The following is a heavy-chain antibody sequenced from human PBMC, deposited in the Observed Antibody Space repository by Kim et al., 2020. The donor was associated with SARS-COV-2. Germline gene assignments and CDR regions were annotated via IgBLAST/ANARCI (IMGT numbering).Heavy chain of an antibody. CDR3: ARDENFWSGYYIY. Sequence: GGSLRLSCAASGFTFGKFWMSWVRQAPGKGPEWVANIKADGNAKNYVDSVKGRFTISRDNAKNSLYLEMNSLKGEDTAVYFCARDENFWSGYYIYWGQGILVTVSS. J-gene: IGHJ4*02. CDR1: GFTFGKFW. V-gene: IGHV3-7*03. CDR2: IKADGNAK. D-gene: IGHD3-3*01.